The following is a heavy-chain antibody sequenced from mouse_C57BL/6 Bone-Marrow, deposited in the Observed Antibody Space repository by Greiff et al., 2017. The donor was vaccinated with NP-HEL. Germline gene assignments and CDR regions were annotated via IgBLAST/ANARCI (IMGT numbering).Heavy chain of an antibody. CDR1: GFTFSNYW. V-gene: IGHV6-3*01. J-gene: IGHJ1*03. CDR3: TDPSGSSYWYFDV. Sequence: EVQLVESGGGLVQPGGSMKLSCVASGFTFSNYWMNWVRQSPEKGLEWVAQIRLKSDNYATHYAESVKGRFTISRDDYKSSVYLQMNNLRAEDTGIYYCTDPSGSSYWYFDVWGTGTTVTVSS. CDR2: IRLKSDNYAT. D-gene: IGHD1-1*01.